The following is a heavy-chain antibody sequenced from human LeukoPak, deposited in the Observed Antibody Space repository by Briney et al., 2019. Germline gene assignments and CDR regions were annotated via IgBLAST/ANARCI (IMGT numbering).Heavy chain of an antibody. D-gene: IGHD1-26*01. CDR3: ARYGSYYYYYMDV. CDR2: IYTSGST. V-gene: IGHV4-4*07. CDR1: GGSISSYY. Sequence: PSETLSLTCTVSGGSISSYYWSWIRQPAGKGLEWIGRIYTSGSTNHNPSLERRVTMSVDTSKNQFSLRLSSVTAADTAVYYCARYGSYYYYYMDVWGKGTTVTVSS. J-gene: IGHJ6*03.